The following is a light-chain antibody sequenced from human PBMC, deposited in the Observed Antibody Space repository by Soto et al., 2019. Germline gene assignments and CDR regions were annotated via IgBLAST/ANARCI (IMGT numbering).Light chain of an antibody. CDR3: QQYSSSPLYT. CDR2: GAS. J-gene: IGKJ2*01. V-gene: IGKV3-20*01. CDR1: QSVSSSY. Sequence: EIVLTQSPGTLSLSPGERATLSCRASQSVSSSYLAWYQQKPGEAPRLLIYGASSRATGIPNRFRGSGSGTDVTLTINSRESEDVAVYYCQQYSSSPLYTFGQGTKLEIK.